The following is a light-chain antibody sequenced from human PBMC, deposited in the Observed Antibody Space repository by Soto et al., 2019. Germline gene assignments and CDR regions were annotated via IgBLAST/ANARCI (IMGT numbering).Light chain of an antibody. CDR1: QNIRNM. J-gene: IGKJ5*01. CDR2: DAS. CDR3: QQYNTYAT. V-gene: IGKV1-5*01. Sequence: DIQLTQSPSTRSAPVGGSITITCRASQNIRNMLAWYQQKPGKAPKPLIYDASTLKTGVPSRFSGSGSGSEFNFTITGLQPDDFATYFCQQYNTYATFGQGTRLEIK.